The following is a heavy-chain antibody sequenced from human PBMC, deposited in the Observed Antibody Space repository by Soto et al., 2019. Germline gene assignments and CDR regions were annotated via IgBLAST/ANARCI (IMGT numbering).Heavy chain of an antibody. V-gene: IGHV4-34*01. D-gene: IGHD6-19*01. CDR1: GGSFSGYY. Sequence: LSLTCAVYGGSFSGYYWSWIRQPPGKGLEWIGEINHSGSTNYNPSLKSRVTISVDTSKNQFSLKLSSVTAADTAVYYCARGRSSGWYNWGQGTMVTVYS. CDR2: INHSGST. CDR3: ARGRSSGWYN. J-gene: IGHJ4*02.